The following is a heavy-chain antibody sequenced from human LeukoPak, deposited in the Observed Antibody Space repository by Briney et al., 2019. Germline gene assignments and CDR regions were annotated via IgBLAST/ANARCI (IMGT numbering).Heavy chain of an antibody. CDR3: ARDLLPGLYFDY. V-gene: IGHV4-31*03. CDR2: IYYSGST. J-gene: IGHJ4*02. Sequence: PSETLSLTCTVSGGSISNGGYYWSWIRQHPGKGLEWIGYIYYSGSTYYNPSLKSRVTISVDTSKNQFSLKLSSVTAADTAVYYCARDLLPGLYFDYWGQGTLVTVSS. CDR1: GGSISNGGYY. D-gene: IGHD1-14*01.